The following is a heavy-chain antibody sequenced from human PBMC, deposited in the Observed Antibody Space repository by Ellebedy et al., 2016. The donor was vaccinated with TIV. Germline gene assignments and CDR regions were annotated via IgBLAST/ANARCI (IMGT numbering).Heavy chain of an antibody. CDR1: GFTFSSYG. D-gene: IGHD4-17*01. CDR2: ISYDGSNK. J-gene: IGHJ4*02. V-gene: IGHV3-30*18. Sequence: GESLKISXAASGFTFSSYGMHWVRQAPGKGLEWVAVISYDGSNKYYADSVKGRFTISRDNSKNTPYLQMNSLRAEDTAVYYCANSHDYGDYLVPVWGQGTLVTVSS. CDR3: ANSHDYGDYLVPV.